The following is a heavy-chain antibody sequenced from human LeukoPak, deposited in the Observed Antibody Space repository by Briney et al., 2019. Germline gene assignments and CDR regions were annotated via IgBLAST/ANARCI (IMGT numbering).Heavy chain of an antibody. CDR3: ARAVLGYCSGGSCYFPTGTDAFDI. V-gene: IGHV4-39*07. CDR2: IYYSGST. CDR1: GGSISSSSYY. J-gene: IGHJ3*02. D-gene: IGHD2-15*01. Sequence: SETLSLTCTVPGGSISSSSYYWGWIRQPPGKGLEWIGSIYYSGSTYYNPSLKSRVTISVDTSKNQFSLKLSSVTAADTAVYYCARAVLGYCSGGSCYFPTGTDAFDIWGQGTMVTVSS.